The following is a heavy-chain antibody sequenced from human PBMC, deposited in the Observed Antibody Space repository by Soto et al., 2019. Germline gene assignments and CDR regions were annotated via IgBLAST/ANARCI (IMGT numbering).Heavy chain of an antibody. CDR1: GYTLTELS. V-gene: IGHV1-24*01. CDR3: ATSAMAPSLDAFDI. CDR2: FDPEDGET. Sequence: ASVKVYCKVSGYTLTELSMHWVRQAPGKGLEWMGGFDPEDGETIYAQKFQGRVTMTEDTSTDTAYMELSSLRSEDTAVYYCATSAMAPSLDAFDIWGQGTMVTVSS. J-gene: IGHJ3*02.